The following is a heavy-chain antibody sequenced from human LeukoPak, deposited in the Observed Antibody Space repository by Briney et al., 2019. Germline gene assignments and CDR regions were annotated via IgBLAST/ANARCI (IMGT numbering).Heavy chain of an antibody. J-gene: IGHJ4*02. D-gene: IGHD3-3*01. CDR1: GGSISSYY. CDR2: IYYSGST. Sequence: KTSETLSLTCTVSGGSISSYYWSWIRQPPGKGLEWIGYIYYSGSTNYNPSLKSRVTISVDTSKNQFSLKLSSVTAADTAVYYCARISTIFGVASGFDYWGQGTLVTVSS. CDR3: ARISTIFGVASGFDY. V-gene: IGHV4-59*01.